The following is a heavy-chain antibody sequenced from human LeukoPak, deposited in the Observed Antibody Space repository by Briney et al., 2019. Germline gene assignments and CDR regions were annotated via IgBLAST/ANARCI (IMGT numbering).Heavy chain of an antibody. CDR3: ATEGAAKGDY. CDR1: GYTYDDYG. CDR2: IKWNGGRT. Sequence: PGGSLRLLCAASGYTYDDYGMSWARQAPGKGLEGVTGIKWNGGRTVYADSVQGRFTISRDNAKNSLYLQMNSLRAEDTAFYYCATEGAAKGDYWGQGALVSVSS. V-gene: IGHV3-20*04. D-gene: IGHD3-16*01. J-gene: IGHJ4*02.